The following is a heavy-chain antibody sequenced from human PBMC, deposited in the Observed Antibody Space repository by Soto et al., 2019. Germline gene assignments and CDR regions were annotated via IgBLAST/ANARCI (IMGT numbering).Heavy chain of an antibody. J-gene: IGHJ4*02. D-gene: IGHD6-13*01. Sequence: HPGGSLRLSCAASGFTFSTYAMSWVRQAPGKGLEWVSDISGSASSTGTYYADSVKGRFTISRDNSKNTLYLQMNSLRVEDTAVYYCAKDLYRSSWFTSFDHWGQGTRVTVSS. CDR2: ISGSASSTGT. CDR3: AKDLYRSSWFTSFDH. CDR1: GFTFSTYA. V-gene: IGHV3-23*01.